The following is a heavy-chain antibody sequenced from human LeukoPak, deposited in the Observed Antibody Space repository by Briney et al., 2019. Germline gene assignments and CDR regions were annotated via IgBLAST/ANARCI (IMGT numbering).Heavy chain of an antibody. CDR1: GFTFDDYG. CDR3: ARGEDSPFDY. V-gene: IGHV3-20*04. D-gene: IGHD3-22*01. CDR2: INWNGGST. J-gene: IGHJ4*02. Sequence: GGSLRLSCAASGFTFDDYGMGWVRQAHGKGLEWVSGINWNGGSTGYADSVKGRFTISRDNAKKSLYLQMNSLRAEDTALYYCARGEDSPFDYWGQGTLVTVSS.